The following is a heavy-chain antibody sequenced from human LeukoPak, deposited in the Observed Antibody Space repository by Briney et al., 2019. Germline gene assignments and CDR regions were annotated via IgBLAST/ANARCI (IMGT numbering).Heavy chain of an antibody. V-gene: IGHV1-69*05. J-gene: IGHJ1*01. Sequence: SSVKVSCKASGCTFGSYAISWVRQAPGQGLEWMGRIIPIFGTANYAQKFQGRVTITTDESTSTAYMELSSLRSEDTAVYYCARDSDVVARWEGGFQHWGQGTLVTVSS. CDR1: GCTFGSYA. CDR2: IIPIFGTA. CDR3: ARDSDVVARWEGGFQH. D-gene: IGHD2-15*01.